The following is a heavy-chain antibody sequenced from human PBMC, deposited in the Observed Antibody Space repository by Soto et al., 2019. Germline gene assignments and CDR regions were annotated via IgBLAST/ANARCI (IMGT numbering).Heavy chain of an antibody. CDR3: ATNSGVDAFDI. CDR1: GFTFSSYA. V-gene: IGHV3-23*01. CDR2: ISGSGGST. Sequence: EVQLLESGGGLVQPGGSLRLSCAASGFTFSSYAMSWVRQAPGKGLEWVSAISGSGGSTYYADSVKGRFTISRDNSNNTIYVQRNGLRGEDTALYYCATNSGVDAFDIWGQGKMVTVSS. J-gene: IGHJ3*02.